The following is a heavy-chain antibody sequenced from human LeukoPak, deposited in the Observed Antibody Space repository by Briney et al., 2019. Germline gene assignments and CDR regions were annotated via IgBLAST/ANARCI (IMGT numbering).Heavy chain of an antibody. J-gene: IGHJ6*02. CDR2: ISSSGSTI. CDR1: GFTFSDYY. CDR3: VRDRPGMDV. V-gene: IGHV3-11*01. Sequence: GGSLRLSCAASGFTFSDYYMRWIRQAPGKGLEWVSYISSSGSTIHYAGSVKGRFTISRDNAKNSVYLQMNSLRAEDTAVYYCVRDRPGMDVWGQGTTVTVSS.